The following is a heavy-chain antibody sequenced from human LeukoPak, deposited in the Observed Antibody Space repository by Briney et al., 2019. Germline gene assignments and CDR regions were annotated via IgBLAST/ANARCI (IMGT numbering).Heavy chain of an antibody. CDR1: GGSISSGDYY. J-gene: IGHJ4*02. CDR3: ARATTEYYYDSSGYYYVPLSIDY. CDR2: IYYSGST. D-gene: IGHD3-22*01. V-gene: IGHV4-30-4*01. Sequence: SQTLSLTCTVSGGSISSGDYYWSWIRQPPGKGLEWIGYIYYSGSTYYNPSLKSRVTISVDTSKNQFSLKLSSVTAADTAVYYCARATTEYYYDSSGYYYVPLSIDYRGQGTLVTVSS.